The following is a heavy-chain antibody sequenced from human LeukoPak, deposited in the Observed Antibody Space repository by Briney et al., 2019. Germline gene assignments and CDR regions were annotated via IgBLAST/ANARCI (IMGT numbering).Heavy chain of an antibody. Sequence: GGSLRLSCATSGFTFSSIWMSWVRPAPGKRPGWVANIKHDRSETNYVDSVKGRFTISRDNAKNSLHLQMNSLRVEDTAVYYCTKNGGPHGMDVWGQGTTVTVSS. J-gene: IGHJ6*01. D-gene: IGHD3-16*01. CDR3: TKNGGPHGMDV. CDR1: GFTFSSIW. V-gene: IGHV3-7*02. CDR2: IKHDRSET.